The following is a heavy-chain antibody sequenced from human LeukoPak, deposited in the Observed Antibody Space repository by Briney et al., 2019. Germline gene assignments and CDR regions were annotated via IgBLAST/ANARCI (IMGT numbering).Heavy chain of an antibody. CDR1: GGSISSSSYY. CDR3: AREATVTIDRYFDY. V-gene: IGHV4-39*02. Sequence: PSETLSLTCTVSGGSISSSSYYWGWIRQPPGKGLEWIGSIYYSGSTYYNPSLKSRVTISVDTSKNQFSLKLSSVTAADTAVYYCAREATVTIDRYFDYWGQGTLVTVSS. J-gene: IGHJ4*02. CDR2: IYYSGST. D-gene: IGHD4-11*01.